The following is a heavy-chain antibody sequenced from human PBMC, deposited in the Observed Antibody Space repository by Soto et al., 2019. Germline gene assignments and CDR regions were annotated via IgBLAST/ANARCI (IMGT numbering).Heavy chain of an antibody. J-gene: IGHJ4*02. CDR2: ISHTGTT. CDR1: GDSISGSQW. Sequence: SETLSLTCAVSGDSISGSQWWSWVRLPPGKGLEWIGEISHTGTTNYNPSLKSRVTMSVDKPKNQFSLKVASVTAADTAIYYCGRVMIGTSRHTDSDYWGQGTQVTVSS. V-gene: IGHV4-4*02. D-gene: IGHD2-2*01. CDR3: GRVMIGTSRHTDSDY.